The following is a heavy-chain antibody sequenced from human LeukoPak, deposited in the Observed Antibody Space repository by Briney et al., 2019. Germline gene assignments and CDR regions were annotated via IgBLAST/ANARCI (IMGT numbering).Heavy chain of an antibody. CDR1: GFNFHSYG. J-gene: IGHJ4*02. CDR3: GKGSSTSACPDY. D-gene: IGHD6-19*01. V-gene: IGHV3-30*02. CDR2: VRYDGSIQ. Sequence: PGGSLRLSCAASGFNFHSYGMHWVRQAPGKGLDWVAFVRYDGSIQYYADSVKGRFAISRDYSKDTVSLQMNSLRPEDTAVYYCGKGSSTSACPDYWGQGTLVTVSS.